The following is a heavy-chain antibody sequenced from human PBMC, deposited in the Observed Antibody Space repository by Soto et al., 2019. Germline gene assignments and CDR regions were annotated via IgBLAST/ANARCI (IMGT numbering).Heavy chain of an antibody. Sequence: VQLVQSGAEVKKPGASVKVSCKASGYTVSNYGINWVRQAPGQGLEWMGWISVYNGNTNYARKLQGRVTMTTDTSTSTAYMELMSLRSDDTAMYYCASFPDYYDSSGSYYFDYWGQGTLVTVSS. CDR1: GYTVSNYG. D-gene: IGHD3-22*01. CDR3: ASFPDYYDSSGSYYFDY. V-gene: IGHV1-18*01. J-gene: IGHJ4*02. CDR2: ISVYNGNT.